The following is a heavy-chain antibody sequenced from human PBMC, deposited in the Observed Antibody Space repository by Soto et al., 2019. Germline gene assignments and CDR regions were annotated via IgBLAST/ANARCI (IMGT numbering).Heavy chain of an antibody. V-gene: IGHV3-48*02. J-gene: IGHJ6*02. CDR3: AREYQYGMDV. CDR2: ISTRSSMI. D-gene: IGHD2-8*01. CDR1: GFSLSYYR. Sequence: EVKLVESGGGLVQTGGSLRLSCTASGFSLSYYRMYWVREAPGKGLQWVSYISTRSSMIHYADTVRGRFTISRDYAKDSLYLQMNSLRDEDTAVYYCAREYQYGMDVWGQGTAVTVSS.